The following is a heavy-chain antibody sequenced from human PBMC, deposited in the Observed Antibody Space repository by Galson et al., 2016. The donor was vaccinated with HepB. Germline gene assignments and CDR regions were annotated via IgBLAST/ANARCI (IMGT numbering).Heavy chain of an antibody. V-gene: IGHV4-39*01. J-gene: IGHJ4*02. CDR1: GGDISSDNYY. CDR3: VSTADQLTRFCSGGSCYVVDY. Sequence: LSLTCSVSGGDISSDNYYWGWIRQPPGKGLEWIGTIYYSVSDYYNPSLKSRLTMSIDTSKNQLSLTLTSVTAADTAFYYCVSTADQLTRFCSGGSCYVVDYWGQGALVTVSS. CDR2: IYYSVSD. D-gene: IGHD2-15*01.